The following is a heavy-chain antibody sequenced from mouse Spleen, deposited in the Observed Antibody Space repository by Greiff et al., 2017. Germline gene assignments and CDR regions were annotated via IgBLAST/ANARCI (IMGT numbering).Heavy chain of an antibody. J-gene: IGHJ1*01. CDR1: GYSFTDYN. D-gene: IGHD2-1*01. CDR3: ARKDYYGNHWYFDV. V-gene: IGHV1-39*01. CDR2: INPNYGTT. Sequence: VQLKESGPELVKPGASVKISCKASGYSFTDYNMNWVKQSNGKSLEWIGVINPNYGTTSYNQKFKGKATLTVDQSSSTAYMQLNSLTSEDSAVYYCARKDYYGNHWYFDVWGAGTTVTVSS.